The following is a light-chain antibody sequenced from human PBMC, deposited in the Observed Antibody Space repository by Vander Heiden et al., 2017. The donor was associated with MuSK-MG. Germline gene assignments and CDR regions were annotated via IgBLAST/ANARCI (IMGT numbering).Light chain of an antibody. CDR3: CSYAGSVV. J-gene: IGLJ2*01. V-gene: IGLV2-23*02. Sequence: QSALTQPASVSGSPGQSITISCTGTSSDVGTYNLVSWYQQHPGKDPKLMIYEVNKRPSGVSNRFSGSKSGNTASLTISGLQAEDEDDYYCCSYAGSVVFGGGTKLTLL. CDR1: SSDVGTYNL. CDR2: EVN.